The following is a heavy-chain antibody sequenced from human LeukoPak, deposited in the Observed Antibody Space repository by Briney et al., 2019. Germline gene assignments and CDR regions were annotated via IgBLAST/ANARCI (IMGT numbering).Heavy chain of an antibody. CDR1: GYTFTSYG. V-gene: IGHV1-18*04. Sequence: ASVKVSCKASGYTFTSYGISWVRQAPGQGLEWMGWISAYNGDTNYAQKLQGRVTMTTDTSTSTAYMELRSLRSDNTAVYYCARTGIWSDMEDWFDPWGQGTLVTVSS. CDR2: ISAYNGDT. D-gene: IGHD3-3*01. J-gene: IGHJ5*02. CDR3: ARTGIWSDMEDWFDP.